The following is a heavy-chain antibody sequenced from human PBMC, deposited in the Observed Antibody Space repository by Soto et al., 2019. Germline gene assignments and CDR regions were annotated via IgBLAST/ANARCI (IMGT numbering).Heavy chain of an antibody. J-gene: IGHJ4*02. Sequence: EVQLVESGGGLVHPEGSLRLSCAASGFTFSDYSMNWVRQAPGKGLEWVSYITSDGGVTYYADSVKGRFSVSRDNDKKSLFLQMNSLRDEDTAVYYCARLPKGSTVTSWGQGTLVTVSS. CDR3: ARLPKGSTVTS. V-gene: IGHV3-48*02. CDR2: ITSDGGVT. CDR1: GFTFSDYS. D-gene: IGHD4-17*01.